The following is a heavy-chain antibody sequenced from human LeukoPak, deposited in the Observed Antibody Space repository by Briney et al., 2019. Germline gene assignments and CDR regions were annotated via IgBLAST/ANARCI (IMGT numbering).Heavy chain of an antibody. V-gene: IGHV1-18*01. J-gene: IGHJ4*02. D-gene: IGHD2-2*03. CDR2: ISAYNGNT. CDR3: ARDGMDIVVVPAAPTSYFDY. Sequence: GASVKVSCKAFGYTFTSYGISWVRQAPGQGLEWMGWISAYNGNTNYAQKLQGRVTMTTDTSTSTAYMELRSLRSDDTAVYYCARDGMDIVVVPAAPTSYFDYWGQGTLVTVSS. CDR1: GYTFTSYG.